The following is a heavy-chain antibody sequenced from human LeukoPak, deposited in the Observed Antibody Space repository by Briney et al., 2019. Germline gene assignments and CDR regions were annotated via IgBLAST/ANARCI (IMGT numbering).Heavy chain of an antibody. CDR2: ISYDGSNK. Sequence: GGSLRLSCAASGFTFSSYAMHWVRQAPGKGLEWVAVISYDGSNKYYADSVKGRFTIPRDNSKNTLYLQMNSLRAEDTAVYYCARVHPPKIYYYYYYGMDVWGQGTTVTVSS. D-gene: IGHD2/OR15-2a*01. V-gene: IGHV3-30*04. CDR3: ARVHPPKIYYYYYYGMDV. J-gene: IGHJ6*02. CDR1: GFTFSSYA.